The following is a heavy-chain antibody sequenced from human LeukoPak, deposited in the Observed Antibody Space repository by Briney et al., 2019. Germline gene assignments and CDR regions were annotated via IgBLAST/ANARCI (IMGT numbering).Heavy chain of an antibody. J-gene: IGHJ4*02. CDR3: ARTDTGLFDY. CDR1: GGSISSYY. Sequence: PSETLSLTCTVSGGSISSYYWSWIRQPPGQGLEWIGYIYYSGSTNYNPSLKSRVTISVDTSKNQFSLKLSSVTAADTAVYYCARTDTGLFDYWGQGTLVTVSS. CDR2: IYYSGST. V-gene: IGHV4-59*01. D-gene: IGHD5-18*01.